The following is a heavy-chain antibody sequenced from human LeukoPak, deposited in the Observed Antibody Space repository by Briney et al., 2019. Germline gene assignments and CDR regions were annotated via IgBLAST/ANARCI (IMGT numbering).Heavy chain of an antibody. V-gene: IGHV3-23*01. CDR3: AKRREGAFDY. CDR2: ISGSDSNT. Sequence: ETLSLTCAVYGGSFSGYYWSWVRQAPGKGLDWVSAISGSDSNTYYADSVKGRFTISRDNSKNTLYLQMNSLRAEDTAKYYCAKRREGAFDYWGQGILVTVSS. CDR1: GGSFSGYY. J-gene: IGHJ4*02. D-gene: IGHD1-26*01.